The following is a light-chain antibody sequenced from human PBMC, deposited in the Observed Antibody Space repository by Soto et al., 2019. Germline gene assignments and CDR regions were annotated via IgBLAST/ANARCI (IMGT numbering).Light chain of an antibody. CDR2: DVS. CDR1: SSDVGGYNF. V-gene: IGLV2-14*03. Sequence: QSVLTQPASVSGSPGQSITISCTGTSSDVGGYNFVTWYQQHPGEAPKLMIHDVSRRAPGVPNRFSGSKSGTTASLTISGLQAEDEADYYCCSYASSTSYVFGTGTKV. CDR3: CSYASSTSYV. J-gene: IGLJ1*01.